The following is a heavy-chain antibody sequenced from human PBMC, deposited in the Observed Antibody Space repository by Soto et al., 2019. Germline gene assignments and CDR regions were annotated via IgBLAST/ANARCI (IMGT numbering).Heavy chain of an antibody. CDR1: GYTFTSYY. J-gene: IGHJ4*02. Sequence: ASVKVSCKASGYTFTSYYIQWVRQAPGQGLEWMGIIDPSGGSTNYAQKFQGRVTMTRDTSTSTVYMELSSLRSEDTAIYYCSRGYPPRDQLGNLPGAFWGQGTLVTVSS. CDR3: SRGYPPRDQLGNLPGAF. CDR2: IDPSGGST. D-gene: IGHD1-1*01. V-gene: IGHV1-46*03.